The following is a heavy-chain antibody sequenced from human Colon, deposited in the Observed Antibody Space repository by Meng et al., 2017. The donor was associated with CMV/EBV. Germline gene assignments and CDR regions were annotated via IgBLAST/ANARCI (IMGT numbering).Heavy chain of an antibody. D-gene: IGHD2-2*01. V-gene: IGHV4-38-2*01. CDR2: AYHTGTT. Sequence: GSLRLSCAVSGDSISSGYYWGWIRQPPGKGLEWIGGAYHTGTTFYNPSLKSRVTISVDTSNNQFSLQLNSVTAADTALYYCARHGAVYQMNTPYHNWGQGKLVTVSS. J-gene: IGHJ4*02. CDR3: ARHGAVYQMNTPYHN. CDR1: GDSISSGYY.